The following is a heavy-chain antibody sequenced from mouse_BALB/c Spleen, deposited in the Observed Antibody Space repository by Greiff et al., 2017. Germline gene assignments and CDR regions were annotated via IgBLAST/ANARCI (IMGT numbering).Heavy chain of an antibody. J-gene: IGHJ4*01. D-gene: IGHD2-1*01. CDR1: GYSITSDYA. CDR2: ISYSGST. Sequence: EVKLQESGPGLVKPSQSLSLTCTVTGYSITSDYAWNWIRQFPGNKLEWMGYISYSGSTSYNPSLKSRISITRDTSKNQFFLQLNSVTTEDTATYYCAREVTGMDYWGQGTSVTVSS. V-gene: IGHV3-2*02. CDR3: AREVTGMDY.